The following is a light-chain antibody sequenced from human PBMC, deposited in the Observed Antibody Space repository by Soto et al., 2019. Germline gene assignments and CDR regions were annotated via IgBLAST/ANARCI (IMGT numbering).Light chain of an antibody. CDR2: AAS. J-gene: IGKJ3*01. V-gene: IGKV1-12*01. CDR3: QQRHNWRLT. Sequence: DIQMTQSPSSVSAAVGDRVTITCRASQGINKWLAWYQQKPGKASQLLISAASTLRSGVPSRFSGSGSGTDFILTISSLEPEDFAVYYCQQRHNWRLTFGPGTRVDI. CDR1: QGINKW.